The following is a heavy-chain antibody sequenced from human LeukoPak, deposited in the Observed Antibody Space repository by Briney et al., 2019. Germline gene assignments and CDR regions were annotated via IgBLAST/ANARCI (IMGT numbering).Heavy chain of an antibody. CDR2: NFSHDGST. CDR3: ARDSGSFRYDMDV. CDR1: GHSFNSHH. Sequence: GASVKVSCKTSGHSFNSHHVHWVRQAPGQGLEWMGINFSHDGSTSNTEKFQGRVTMTRDTSTSTVYMELSSLRSEDTAVYYCARDSGSFRYDMDVWGQGTTVIVSS. D-gene: IGHD3-10*01. V-gene: IGHV1-46*02. J-gene: IGHJ6*02.